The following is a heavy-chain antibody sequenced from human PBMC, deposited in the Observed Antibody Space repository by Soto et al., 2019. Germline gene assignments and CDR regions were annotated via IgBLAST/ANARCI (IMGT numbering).Heavy chain of an antibody. V-gene: IGHV4-59*08. D-gene: IGHD5-18*01. Sequence: SETLSLTCIFSGGSLSNFYWSWLRQTPGKGLEWIGYIYYSGSTNYNPSLTSRVTISVDTSKNQFSLKLSSVTAADTAVYYCARHRYSYGVYYFDYWGQGTPVTVSS. CDR3: ARHRYSYGVYYFDY. CDR1: GGSLSNFY. J-gene: IGHJ4*02. CDR2: IYYSGST.